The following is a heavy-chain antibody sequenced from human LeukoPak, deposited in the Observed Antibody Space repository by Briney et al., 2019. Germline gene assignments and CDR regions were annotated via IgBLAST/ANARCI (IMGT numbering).Heavy chain of an antibody. CDR3: AKGAVIGGNYYDRFDY. CDR1: GFTFSSYG. D-gene: IGHD1-26*01. CDR2: MSFDGSKK. V-gene: IGHV3-30*18. Sequence: SGGSLRLSCAASGFTFSSYGMHWVRQAPGKGLEWVAVMSFDGSKKYYADSVKGRFTISRDNSKNTLYLQMNSLRAEDTAVYYCAKGAVIGGNYYDRFDYWGQGTLVTVSS. J-gene: IGHJ4*02.